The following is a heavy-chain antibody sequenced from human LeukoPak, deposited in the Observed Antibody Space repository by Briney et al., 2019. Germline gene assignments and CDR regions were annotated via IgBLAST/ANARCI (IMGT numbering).Heavy chain of an antibody. CDR2: ISSSSSYI. V-gene: IGHV3-21*01. CDR3: ARDKAPYGSGSYYPLYY. Sequence: GGSLRLSCAASGFTFSSYSMNWVRQAPGKGLEWVSSISSSSSYIYYADSVKGRFTISRDNAKNSLYLQMNSLRAEDTAVYYCARDKAPYGSGSYYPLYYWGQGTLVTVSS. CDR1: GFTFSSYS. J-gene: IGHJ4*02. D-gene: IGHD3-10*01.